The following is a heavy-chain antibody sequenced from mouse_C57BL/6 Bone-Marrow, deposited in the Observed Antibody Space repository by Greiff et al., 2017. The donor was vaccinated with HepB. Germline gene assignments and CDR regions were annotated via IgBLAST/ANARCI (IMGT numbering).Heavy chain of an antibody. CDR2: IYPGGGYT. CDR1: GYTFTNYW. CDR3: ARDSSGHEGSAY. D-gene: IGHD3-2*02. V-gene: IGHV1-63*01. J-gene: IGHJ3*01. Sequence: QVQLQQSGAELVRPGTSVKMSCKASGYTFTNYWIGWAKQRPGHGLEWIGDIYPGGGYTNYNEKFKGKATLTADKSSSTAYMQFSSLTSEDSAIYYCARDSSGHEGSAYWGQGTLVTVSA.